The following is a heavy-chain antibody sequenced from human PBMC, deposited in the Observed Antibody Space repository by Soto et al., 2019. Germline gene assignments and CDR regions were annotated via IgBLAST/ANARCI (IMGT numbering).Heavy chain of an antibody. Sequence: QLQLQESGPGLVKPSETLSLTCTVSGGSISSSSYYWGWIRQPPGKGLEWIGSIYYSGSTYYNPSLKSRVTISVDTSKNQFSLKLSSVTAADTAVYYCARHGRAYKQWLAHYYYGMDVWGQGTTVTVSS. CDR2: IYYSGST. CDR1: GGSISSSSYY. J-gene: IGHJ6*02. D-gene: IGHD6-19*01. V-gene: IGHV4-39*01. CDR3: ARHGRAYKQWLAHYYYGMDV.